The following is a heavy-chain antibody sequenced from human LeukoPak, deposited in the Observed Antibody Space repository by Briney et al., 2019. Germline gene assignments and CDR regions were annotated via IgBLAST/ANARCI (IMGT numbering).Heavy chain of an antibody. CDR2: IYYSGST. CDR3: ARGVRSTGNYMDV. J-gene: IGHJ6*03. D-gene: IGHD3-10*01. Sequence: SETLSLTCTVSGGSNSSSSYYWGWIRQPPGKGLEWIGSIYYSGSTYYNPSLKSRVTISVDTSKNQFSLKLSSVTAADTAVYYCARGVRSTGNYMDVWGKGTTVTVSS. V-gene: IGHV4-39*07. CDR1: GGSNSSSSYY.